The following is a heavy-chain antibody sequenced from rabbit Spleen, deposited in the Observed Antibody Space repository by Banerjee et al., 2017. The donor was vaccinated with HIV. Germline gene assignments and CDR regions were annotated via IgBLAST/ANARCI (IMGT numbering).Heavy chain of an antibody. D-gene: IGHD8-1*01. CDR2: IDPVFGIT. J-gene: IGHJ4*01. CDR3: ARDGTGGSYFAL. V-gene: IGHV1S47*01. CDR1: GFDFSRTG. Sequence: QEQLMESGGGLVQPGGSLKLSCKVSGFDFSRTGVSWVRQAPGKGLEWIGYIDPVFGITYYANWVNGRFSISRENAQNTVFLQMTSLTAADTATYFCARDGTGGSYFALRGPGTLVTVS.